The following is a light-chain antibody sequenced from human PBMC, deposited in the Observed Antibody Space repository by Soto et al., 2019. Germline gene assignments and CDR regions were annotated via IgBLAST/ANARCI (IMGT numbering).Light chain of an antibody. V-gene: IGKV1-9*01. CDR3: QQLNSYPLT. CDR2: AAS. Sequence: DIQLTQSPSFLSASVGDRVTITCRASQGVANYFAWYQQKPGKAPNLLIYAASTLQGGVPSRFSGSGSGTEFTLTISSLQPEDLATYYCQQLNSYPLTFGGGTKVEIK. J-gene: IGKJ4*01. CDR1: QGVANY.